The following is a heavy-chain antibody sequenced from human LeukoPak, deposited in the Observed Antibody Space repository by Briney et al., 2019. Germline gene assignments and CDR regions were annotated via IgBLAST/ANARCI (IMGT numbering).Heavy chain of an antibody. Sequence: PGGSLRLSCAASGFHVRNNYMSWVRQAPGKGLEWVSILYNNGGTDYADSVRGRFAISRDNSKNTLYLQMNGLRVEDTAIYYCARDAGLDAFDIWGQGTMVGVSS. CDR3: ARDAGLDAFDI. D-gene: IGHD3-9*01. CDR2: LYNNGGT. J-gene: IGHJ3*02. CDR1: GFHVRNNY. V-gene: IGHV3-66*01.